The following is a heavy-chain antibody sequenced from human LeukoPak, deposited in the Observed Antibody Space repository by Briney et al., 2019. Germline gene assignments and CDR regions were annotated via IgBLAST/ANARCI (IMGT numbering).Heavy chain of an antibody. CDR2: INHNGNVN. CDR1: GFTFGNSW. V-gene: IGHV3-7*03. J-gene: IGHJ6*02. D-gene: IGHD3-16*01. CDR3: ARGGGLDV. Sequence: GGSLRLSGAASGFTFGNSWMTWVRQAPGKGLEWVASINHNGNVNYYVDSVKGRFTISRDNAKNSLYLQMSNLRAEDTAVYFRARGGGLDVWGQGATVTVSS.